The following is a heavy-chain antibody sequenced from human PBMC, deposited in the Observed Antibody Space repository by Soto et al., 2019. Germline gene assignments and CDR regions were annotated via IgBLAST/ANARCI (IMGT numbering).Heavy chain of an antibody. CDR3: AAVRSGYDAGFQSVDY. Sequence: QMQLVQSGPEVKKPGTSVKVSCKASGFTFTSSAVQWVRQARGQRLEWIGWIVVGSGNTNYAQKFQERVTITXXMXTXXAYMERSSLRSEDTAVYYCAAVRSGYDAGFQSVDYWGQGTLVTVSS. CDR1: GFTFTSSA. CDR2: IVVGSGNT. J-gene: IGHJ4*02. D-gene: IGHD5-12*01. V-gene: IGHV1-58*01.